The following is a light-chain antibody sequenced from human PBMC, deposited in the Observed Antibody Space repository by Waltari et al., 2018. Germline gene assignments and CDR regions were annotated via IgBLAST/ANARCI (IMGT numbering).Light chain of an antibody. V-gene: IGKV1-17*01. Sequence: DIQMTLSPSSLSASVGDRVTITCRASRGIRNELAWYQQKPGKAPERLIYAVSSLQSGVPSRFSGSGSGTEFTLTISSLQPDDFATYYCLQCNDYPWSFGQGTKVEVK. J-gene: IGKJ1*01. CDR3: LQCNDYPWS. CDR1: RGIRNE. CDR2: AVS.